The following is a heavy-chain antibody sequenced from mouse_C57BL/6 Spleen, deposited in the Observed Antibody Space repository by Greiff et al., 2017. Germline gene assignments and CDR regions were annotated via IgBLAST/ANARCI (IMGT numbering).Heavy chain of an antibody. CDR2: IDPSDSYT. J-gene: IGHJ4*01. CDR3: ARSYTTVVDAMDY. D-gene: IGHD1-1*01. V-gene: IGHV1-69*01. CDR1: GYTFTSYW. Sequence: QVQLQQPGAELVMPGASVKLSCKASGYTFTSYWMHWVKQRPGQGLEWIGEIDPSDSYTNYNQKFKGKSTLTVDKSSSTAYMQLSSLTSEDSAVYYCARSYTTVVDAMDYWGQGTSVTVSS.